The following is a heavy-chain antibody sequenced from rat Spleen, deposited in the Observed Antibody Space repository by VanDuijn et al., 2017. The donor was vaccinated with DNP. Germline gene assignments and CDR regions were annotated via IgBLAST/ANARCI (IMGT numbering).Heavy chain of an antibody. J-gene: IGHJ3*01. Sequence: EVQLVESGGGLVQPGGSLKLSCAASGFTFSDYNMAWVRQAPKKGLEWVATIISDGSRTYYRDSVKGRFTISRDNAESTLYLQMDSLRSEDSAAYYCASLNNYNWFAYWGQGTLVTVSS. CDR1: GFTFSDYN. V-gene: IGHV5S10*01. CDR2: IISDGSRT. D-gene: IGHD1-10*01. CDR3: ASLNNYNWFAY.